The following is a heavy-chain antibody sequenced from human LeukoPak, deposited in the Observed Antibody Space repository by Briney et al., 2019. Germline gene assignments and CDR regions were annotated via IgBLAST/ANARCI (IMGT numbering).Heavy chain of an antibody. Sequence: GGSLRLSWAAAGFTFSSYGMHWVRQAPGKGLEWVAAIWYDGSNKYYADSVKGRFTISRDNSKNTPYLQMNSLRAKDTSVYYCARDVWYWGQGTLVTVSS. CDR3: ARDVWY. V-gene: IGHV3-33*01. CDR2: IWYDGSNK. D-gene: IGHD2-8*01. CDR1: GFTFSSYG. J-gene: IGHJ4*02.